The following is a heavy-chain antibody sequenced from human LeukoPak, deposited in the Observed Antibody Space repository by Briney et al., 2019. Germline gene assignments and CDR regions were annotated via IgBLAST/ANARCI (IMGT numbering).Heavy chain of an antibody. CDR3: ARVNSGSYYGDGYDI. J-gene: IGHJ3*02. CDR1: GYTFSNYG. CDR2: INVYNGNT. D-gene: IGHD1-26*01. V-gene: IGHV1-18*01. Sequence: GASVKVSCKASGYTFSNYGITWVRQAPGQGLEWMGWINVYNGNTKYAQKLQGRVTMTTDTSTSTVYMELRSLRSDDTAVYYCARVNSGSYYGDGYDIWGQGTMVIVSS.